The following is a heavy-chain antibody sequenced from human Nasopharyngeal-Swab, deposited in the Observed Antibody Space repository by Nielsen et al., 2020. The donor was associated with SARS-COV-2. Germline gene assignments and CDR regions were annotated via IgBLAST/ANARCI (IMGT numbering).Heavy chain of an antibody. V-gene: IGHV3-30-3*01. D-gene: IGHD3-22*01. CDR1: GFTFSRYT. CDR3: ASTPLDSSGYYYAFHY. CDR2: ISYDGSNK. J-gene: IGHJ4*02. Sequence: GESLKIPCAASGFTFSRYTMHWVRQAPGKGLEWVAVISYDGSNKCYADSVKGRFTISRDISKNTLYLQMNSLRAEDTAVFYCASTPLDSSGYYYAFHYWGRGTLVTVSS.